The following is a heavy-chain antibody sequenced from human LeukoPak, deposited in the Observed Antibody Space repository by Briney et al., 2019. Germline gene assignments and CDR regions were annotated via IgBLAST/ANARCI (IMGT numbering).Heavy chain of an antibody. CDR1: GYSISSGYY. V-gene: IGHV4-38-2*02. Sequence: PSETLSLTCTVSGYSISSGYYWGWIRQPPGKGLEWIGSIYHSGSTYYNPSLKSRVTISVDTSKNQFSLKLSSVTAADTAVYYCARDRVFWSGYLDYWGQGTLVTVSS. CDR3: ARDRVFWSGYLDY. CDR2: IYHSGST. D-gene: IGHD3-3*01. J-gene: IGHJ4*02.